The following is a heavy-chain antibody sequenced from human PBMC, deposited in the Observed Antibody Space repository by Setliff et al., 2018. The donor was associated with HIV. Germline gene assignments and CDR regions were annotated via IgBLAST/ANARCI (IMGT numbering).Heavy chain of an antibody. CDR3: AREGKFRYYYYMDV. CDR1: ATFTNVD. J-gene: IGHJ6*03. Sequence: ASVKVSCKASATFTNVDIHWLRRATGQGLEWMGWMNPNSGVSGYGQKFQGRITMTRDTSISTAYMELSSLRSEDTAVYYCAREGKFRYYYYMDVWGKGTTVTVSS. CDR2: MNPNSGVS. V-gene: IGHV1-8*01. D-gene: IGHD3-10*01.